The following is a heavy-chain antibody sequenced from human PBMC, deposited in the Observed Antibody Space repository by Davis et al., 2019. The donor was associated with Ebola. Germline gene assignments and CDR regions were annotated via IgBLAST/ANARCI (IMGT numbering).Heavy chain of an antibody. D-gene: IGHD1-26*01. CDR2: IYYSGST. V-gene: IGHV4-31*03. CDR1: GGSISSGGYY. CDR3: ARPLDLVGATYFDF. J-gene: IGHJ4*02. Sequence: MPSETLSLTCTVSGGSISSGGYYWSWIRQHPGKGLEWIGYIYYSGSTYYNPSLKSRVTISVDTSTNEFSLKLKSVTAADTAMYYCARPLDLVGATYFDFWGPGTLVTVSS.